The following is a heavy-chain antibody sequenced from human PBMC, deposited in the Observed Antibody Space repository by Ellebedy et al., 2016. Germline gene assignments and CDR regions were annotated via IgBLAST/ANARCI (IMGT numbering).Heavy chain of an antibody. V-gene: IGHV4-31*03. J-gene: IGHJ5*02. CDR3: ARESVGLNWFDP. Sequence: SETLSLTCNVSGGSISSGGYYWSWIRQHPGKGLEWIGYIYYPGSTYYNPSLKSRVTISVDTSKNQFSLKLTSVTAADTAVYYCARESVGLNWFDPWGPGTLVTVSS. D-gene: IGHD2-15*01. CDR2: IYYPGST. CDR1: GGSISSGGYY.